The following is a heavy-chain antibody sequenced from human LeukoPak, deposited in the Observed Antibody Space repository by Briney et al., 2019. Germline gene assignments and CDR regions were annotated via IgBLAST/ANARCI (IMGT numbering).Heavy chain of an antibody. CDR1: GGSINYYY. CDR2: IYYSGGT. D-gene: IGHD6-13*01. Sequence: SETLSLTCTVSGGSINYYYWMWIRQPPGKGLEWIGYIYYSGGTHYNPSLKSRVTMLVDTSKNQFSLKLTAVTAADTAVYYCARGPSSNWYGLDTWGQGVLVTVSS. J-gene: IGHJ5*02. CDR3: ARGPSSNWYGLDT. V-gene: IGHV4-59*01.